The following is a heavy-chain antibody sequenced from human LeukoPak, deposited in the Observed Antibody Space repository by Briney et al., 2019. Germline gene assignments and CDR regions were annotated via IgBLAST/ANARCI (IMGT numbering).Heavy chain of an antibody. CDR3: AKDPYMDV. V-gene: IGHV3-9*01. CDR1: GFRFADAP. Sequence: QTGGSLRLSCAASGFRFADAPMHWVRQVPGKGLEWASGINWNSGTMGYADSVKGRFTVSRDNANNSLYLQMNSRKTEDTALYYCAKDPYMDVWGKGTTVTVSS. J-gene: IGHJ6*03. CDR2: INWNSGTM.